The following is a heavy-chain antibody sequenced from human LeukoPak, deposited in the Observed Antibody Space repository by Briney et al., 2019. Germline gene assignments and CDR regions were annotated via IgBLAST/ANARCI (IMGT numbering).Heavy chain of an antibody. D-gene: IGHD3-22*01. CDR3: AKAYYYDSSGYYHDGGFDY. CDR2: ISGSGGST. Sequence: GGSLRLSCAASGFTFSSYAMSWVRQAPGKGLEWVSAISGSGGSTYYADSVKGRFTISRDNSKNTLYLQMNSLRAEDTAVYYCAKAYYYDSSGYYHDGGFDYWGQGTLVTVSS. CDR1: GFTFSSYA. J-gene: IGHJ4*02. V-gene: IGHV3-23*01.